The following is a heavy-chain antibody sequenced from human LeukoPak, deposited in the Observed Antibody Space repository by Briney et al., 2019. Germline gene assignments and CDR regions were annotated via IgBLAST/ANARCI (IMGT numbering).Heavy chain of an antibody. CDR2: IYYSGST. CDR3: ARSTAMVTRGWDY. J-gene: IGHJ4*02. D-gene: IGHD5-18*01. CDR1: GGSISSSSYY. Sequence: SETLSLTCTVSGGSISSSSYYWGWIRQPPGKGLEWIGSIYYSGSTNYNPSLKSRVTISVDTSKNQFSLKLSSVTAAGTAVYYCARSTAMVTRGWDYWGQGTLVTVSS. V-gene: IGHV4-39*07.